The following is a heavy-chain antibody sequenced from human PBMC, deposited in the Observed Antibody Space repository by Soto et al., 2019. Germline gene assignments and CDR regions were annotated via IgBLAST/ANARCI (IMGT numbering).Heavy chain of an antibody. CDR2: ISAYNGNT. Sequence: ASVKVSCKASGYTFTSYGISWVRQAPGQGLEWMGWISAYNGNTNYAQKLQGRVTMTTDTSTSTAYMELRSLRSDDTAVYYCARDQHSSGWYPLNWFDPWGQGTLVTVSS. D-gene: IGHD6-19*01. CDR1: GYTFTSYG. CDR3: ARDQHSSGWYPLNWFDP. J-gene: IGHJ5*02. V-gene: IGHV1-18*01.